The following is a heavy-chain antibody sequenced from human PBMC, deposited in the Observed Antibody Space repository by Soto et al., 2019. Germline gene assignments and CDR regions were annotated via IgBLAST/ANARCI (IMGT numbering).Heavy chain of an antibody. Sequence: SETLSLTCAVYGGSFSGYYWSWIRQPPGKGLEWIGEINHSGSTNYNPSLKSRVTISVDTSKNQFSLKLSSVTAADTAVYYCARKAFSFRWTFDYWGQGTLVTVSS. D-gene: IGHD3-3*02. V-gene: IGHV4-34*01. CDR3: ARKAFSFRWTFDY. CDR2: INHSGST. CDR1: GGSFSGYY. J-gene: IGHJ4*02.